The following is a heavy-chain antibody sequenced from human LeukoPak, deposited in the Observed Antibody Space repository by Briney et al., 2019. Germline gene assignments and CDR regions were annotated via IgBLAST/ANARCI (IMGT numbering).Heavy chain of an antibody. CDR3: AKDWPVGGYRYFDY. CDR2: IDSSGGYM. J-gene: IGHJ4*02. V-gene: IGHV3-21*04. D-gene: IGHD2-15*01. Sequence: GGSLRLSCEASGFTFNTYSMNWARQAPGKGLEWVSSIDSSGGYMFYADSVKGRFTISRDNSKNTLYLQMNSLRAEDTAVYYCAKDWPVGGYRYFDYWGQGTLVTVSS. CDR1: GFTFNTYS.